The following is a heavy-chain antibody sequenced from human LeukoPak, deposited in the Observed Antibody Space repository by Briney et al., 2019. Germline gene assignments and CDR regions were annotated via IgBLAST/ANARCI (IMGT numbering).Heavy chain of an antibody. CDR3: ARQNDFRLDY. CDR2: IHPGDSDT. CDR1: GYTFSSYW. J-gene: IGHJ4*02. Sequence: RGESLKISCKGSGYTFSSYWIGWVRQMPGKGLEWMGIIHPGDSDTRYSPSLQGQVTISVDTSIGTAYLQWSSLEASDTAIYYCARQNDFRLDYWGQGTLVTVSS. V-gene: IGHV5-51*01. D-gene: IGHD3-3*01.